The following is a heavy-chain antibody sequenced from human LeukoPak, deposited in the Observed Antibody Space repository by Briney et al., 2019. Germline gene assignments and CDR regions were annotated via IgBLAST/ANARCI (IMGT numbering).Heavy chain of an antibody. CDR3: ASSPNYYDSSGYKRVDNWFDP. V-gene: IGHV4-4*07. CDR1: GGSISSYY. D-gene: IGHD3-22*01. J-gene: IGHJ5*02. Sequence: SETLSLTCTVSGGSISSYYWSWIRQPAGKGLEWIGRIYTSGSTNYNPSLKSRVTMSVDTSKNQFSLKLSSVTAADTAVHYCASSPNYYDSSGYKRVDNWFDPWGQGTLVTVSS. CDR2: IYTSGST.